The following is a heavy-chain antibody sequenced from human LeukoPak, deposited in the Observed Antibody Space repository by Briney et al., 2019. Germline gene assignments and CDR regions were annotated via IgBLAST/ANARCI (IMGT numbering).Heavy chain of an antibody. CDR2: ISPGGGTT. Sequence: PGGSLRLSCAVSGFTFSNEAMGWVRQLRGGGLEWVSTISPGGGTTYYAESMKGRFTISRDNSKSTLYLEMNSLRVEDTAVYYCTKVRSGSSNWALRVFDYWGQGALVTTSS. CDR3: TKVRSGSSNWALRVFDY. V-gene: IGHV3-23*01. J-gene: IGHJ4*02. D-gene: IGHD4-11*01. CDR1: GFTFSNEA.